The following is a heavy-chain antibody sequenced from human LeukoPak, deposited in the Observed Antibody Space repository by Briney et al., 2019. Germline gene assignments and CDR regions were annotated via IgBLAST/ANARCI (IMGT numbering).Heavy chain of an antibody. CDR1: GFTVSSNY. D-gene: IGHD4-17*01. CDR2: IYSGGST. Sequence: GSLRLSCAASGFTVSSNYMSWVRQAPGKGLEWVSVIYSGGSTYYADSVKGRFTISRDNSKNTLYLQMNSLRAEDTAVYYCATTVTTFGGMDVWGQGTTVTVSS. J-gene: IGHJ6*02. V-gene: IGHV3-53*01. CDR3: ATTVTTFGGMDV.